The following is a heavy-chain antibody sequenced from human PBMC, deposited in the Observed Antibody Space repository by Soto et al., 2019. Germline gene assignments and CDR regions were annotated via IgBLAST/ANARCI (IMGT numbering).Heavy chain of an antibody. CDR1: GDSISPYY. CDR2: VDYNGNT. Sequence: QVQLLESGPGLLKPSETLSLSCTVSGDSISPYYWSWIRQPPGKGLEWVGYVDYNGNTNYSPSLKSRLVISLDTAKNQFSLKLSSVTAADTAVYYCARRRGWGNYVDYWGQGALVTVSS. CDR3: ARRRGWGNYVDY. V-gene: IGHV4-59*08. J-gene: IGHJ4*02. D-gene: IGHD3-16*01.